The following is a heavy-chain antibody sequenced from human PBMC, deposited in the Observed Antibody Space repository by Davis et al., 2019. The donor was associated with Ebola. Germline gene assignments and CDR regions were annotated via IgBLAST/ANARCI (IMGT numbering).Heavy chain of an antibody. CDR3: AKAARITMIVVVNDAFDI. CDR1: GFTFSSYA. D-gene: IGHD3-22*01. V-gene: IGHV3-23*01. Sequence: PGGSLRLSCAASGFTFSSYAMSWVRQAPGKGLEWVSAISRSGGSTYYADSVKGRFTISRDNSKNTLYLQMNSLRAEDTAVYYCAKAARITMIVVVNDAFDIWGQGTMVTVSS. CDR2: ISRSGGST. J-gene: IGHJ3*02.